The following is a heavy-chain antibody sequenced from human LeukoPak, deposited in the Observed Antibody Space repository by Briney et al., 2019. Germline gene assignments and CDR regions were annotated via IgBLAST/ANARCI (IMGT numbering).Heavy chain of an antibody. Sequence: SETLSLTCTVSGGSISSYYWSWIRQPPGKGLEWIGYIYYSGSTNYNPSLKSRVTISVDTSKNQFSLKLSSVTAADTAVYYCARLTPRYYYHGMDVWGQGTTVTVSS. V-gene: IGHV4-59*01. J-gene: IGHJ6*02. CDR3: ARLTPRYYYHGMDV. CDR1: GGSISSYY. CDR2: IYYSGST.